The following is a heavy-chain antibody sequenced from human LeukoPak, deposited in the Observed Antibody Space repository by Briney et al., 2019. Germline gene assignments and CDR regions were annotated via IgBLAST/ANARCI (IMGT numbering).Heavy chain of an antibody. Sequence: SETLSLTCTVSGGSISSGSYYWSWIRQPAGKGLEWIGRIYTSGSTNYNPSLKSLVTISVDTSKNQLSLKLSSVTAADTAVYYCARDGYYDSSGYYRTLPFDYWGQGTLVTVSS. CDR1: GGSISSGSYY. CDR2: IYTSGST. J-gene: IGHJ4*02. D-gene: IGHD3-22*01. V-gene: IGHV4-61*02. CDR3: ARDGYYDSSGYYRTLPFDY.